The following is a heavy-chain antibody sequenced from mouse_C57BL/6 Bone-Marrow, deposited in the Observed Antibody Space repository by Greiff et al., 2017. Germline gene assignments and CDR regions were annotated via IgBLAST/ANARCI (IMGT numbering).Heavy chain of an antibody. CDR2: ISSGSSTI. Sequence: DVKLVESGGGLAKPGGSLKLSCAASGFTFSDYGMHWVRQAPEQGLEWVAYISSGSSTIYYADTVKGRFTISRDNAKTTLFLQMTSRRSEDTAMYYCARMSYDGDFDYWGQGTTLTVSS. CDR1: GFTFSDYG. J-gene: IGHJ2*01. V-gene: IGHV5-17*01. CDR3: ARMSYDGDFDY. D-gene: IGHD1-1*01.